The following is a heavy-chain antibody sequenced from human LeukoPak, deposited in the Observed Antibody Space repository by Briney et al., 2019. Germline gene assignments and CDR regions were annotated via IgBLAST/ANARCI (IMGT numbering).Heavy chain of an antibody. D-gene: IGHD3-22*01. CDR1: GFTFSSYG. CDR3: ARERSLLTYYSDSSGYSIDY. CDR2: IWYDGSNK. Sequence: GGSLRLSCAASGFTFSSYGMHWVRQAPGKGLEWVALIWYDGSNKYYADSVKGRFTISRDNSKNTLYLQMNSLRAEDTAVYYCARERSLLTYYSDSSGYSIDYWGQGTLVTVSS. J-gene: IGHJ4*02. V-gene: IGHV3-33*01.